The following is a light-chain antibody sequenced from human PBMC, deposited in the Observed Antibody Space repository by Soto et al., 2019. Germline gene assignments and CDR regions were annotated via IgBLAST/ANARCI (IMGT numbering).Light chain of an antibody. J-gene: IGLJ2*01. V-gene: IGLV1-47*01. Sequence: QSALTQPPSASGTPGQRVTISCSGSSSNIGSNYVYWYQQLPGTAPKLLIYRSDQRPSGVPDRFSGSKSDTSASLAISGLRSEDEADYYCAAWDDSLSGVVFGGGTKLTVL. CDR1: SSNIGSNY. CDR2: RSD. CDR3: AAWDDSLSGVV.